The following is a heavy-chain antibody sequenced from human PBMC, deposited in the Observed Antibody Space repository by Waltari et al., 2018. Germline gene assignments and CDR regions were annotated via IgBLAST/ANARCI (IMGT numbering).Heavy chain of an antibody. CDR2: IYYSGST. Sequence: QVQLQESGPGLVKPSETLSLTCTVSGGSISSYYWSWIRQPPGKGLEWIGYIYYSGSTNYNPALKGRVTISVDTSKNQFSLKLSSVTAADTAVYYCARVRVYSSGWYSGWYFDLWGRGTLVTVSS. CDR1: GGSISSYY. J-gene: IGHJ2*01. CDR3: ARVRVYSSGWYSGWYFDL. D-gene: IGHD6-19*01. V-gene: IGHV4-59*01.